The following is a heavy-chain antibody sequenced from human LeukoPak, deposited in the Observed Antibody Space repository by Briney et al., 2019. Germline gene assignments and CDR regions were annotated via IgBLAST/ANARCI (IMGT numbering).Heavy chain of an antibody. CDR3: ASADYYDSSGYFDY. CDR1: GFTFSSYA. V-gene: IGHV3-23*01. CDR2: ISGSGGST. D-gene: IGHD3-22*01. J-gene: IGHJ4*02. Sequence: GGSLRLSCAASGFTFSSYAMSWVRQAPGKGLEWVSAISGSGGSTYYADSVKGRFTISRDNSKNTLYLQMNSLRAEDTAVYYCASADYYDSSGYFDYWGQGTLVTVSS.